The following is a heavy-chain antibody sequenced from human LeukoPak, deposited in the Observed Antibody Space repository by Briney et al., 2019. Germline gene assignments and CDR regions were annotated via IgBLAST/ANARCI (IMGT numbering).Heavy chain of an antibody. Sequence: GGSLRLSCAASGFSFSSYGMHWVRQAPGKGLEWVAFIRYDESDKYYADSVKDRFTISRDNSKNTLYLQMNSLRAEDTAVYYCARDGDSSSNWFDPWGQGTLVTVSS. CDR1: GFSFSSYG. D-gene: IGHD6-6*01. J-gene: IGHJ5*02. CDR2: IRYDESDK. CDR3: ARDGDSSSNWFDP. V-gene: IGHV3-30*02.